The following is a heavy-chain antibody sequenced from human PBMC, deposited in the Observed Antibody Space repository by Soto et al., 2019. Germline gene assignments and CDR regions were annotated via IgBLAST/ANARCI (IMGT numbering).Heavy chain of an antibody. CDR1: GGTFSSYA. CDR2: IIPIFGTA. V-gene: IGHV1-69*01. CDR3: AGGEGGVTMVRGVITNQTHYYGMDV. Sequence: QVQLVQSGAEVKKPGSSVKVSCKASGGTFSSYAISWVRQAPGQGLEWMGGIIPIFGTANYAQKFQGRVTIPADESTSKAYVERSSLRSEDTGVYYCAGGEGGVTMVRGVITNQTHYYGMDVWGQGTTVTVSS. D-gene: IGHD3-10*01. J-gene: IGHJ6*02.